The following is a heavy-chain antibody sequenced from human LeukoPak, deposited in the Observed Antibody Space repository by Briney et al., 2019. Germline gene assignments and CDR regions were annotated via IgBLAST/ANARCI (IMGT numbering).Heavy chain of an antibody. CDR3: ARDRVVGTTRGVFDI. CDR1: GFTFSSYS. V-gene: IGHV3-21*01. Sequence: GGSLRLSCAASGFTFSSYSMNWVRQAPGKGLEWVSSISSSSSYIYYADSVKGRFTISRDNAKNSLYLQMNSLRAEDTAVYYCARDRVVGTTRGVFDIWGQGTMVTVSS. J-gene: IGHJ3*02. CDR2: ISSSSSYI. D-gene: IGHD1-14*01.